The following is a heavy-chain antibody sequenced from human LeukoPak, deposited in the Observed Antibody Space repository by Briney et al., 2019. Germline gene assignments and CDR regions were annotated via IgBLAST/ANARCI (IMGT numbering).Heavy chain of an antibody. Sequence: SETLSLTCAVYGGSFSGYYWSWIRQPPGKGLEWIGEINHSGSTNYNPSLKSRVTISVDTSKNQFSLKLSSVTAADTAVYYCARGGNPPNYDYVWGSYRYTWGYWFDYWGQGTLVTVSS. D-gene: IGHD3-16*02. CDR2: INHSGST. V-gene: IGHV4-34*01. CDR1: GGSFSGYY. CDR3: ARGGNPPNYDYVWGSYRYTWGYWFDY. J-gene: IGHJ4*02.